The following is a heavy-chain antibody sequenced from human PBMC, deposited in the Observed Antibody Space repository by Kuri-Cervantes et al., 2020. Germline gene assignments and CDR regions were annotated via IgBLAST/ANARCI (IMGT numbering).Heavy chain of an antibody. J-gene: IGHJ4*02. Sequence: ASVKVSCKASGYTFTSYDINWVRQATGQGLEWMGWVNPNSGNTGYAQKFQGRVTITTDESTSTAYMELRSLRSDDTAVYYCARSEVGATYYWGQGTLVTVSS. V-gene: IGHV1-8*03. D-gene: IGHD1-26*01. CDR1: GYTFTSYD. CDR2: VNPNSGNT. CDR3: ARSEVGATYY.